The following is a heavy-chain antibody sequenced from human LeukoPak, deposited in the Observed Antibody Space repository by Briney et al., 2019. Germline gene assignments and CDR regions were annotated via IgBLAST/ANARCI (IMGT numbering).Heavy chain of an antibody. CDR2: ISGSGGST. D-gene: IGHD3-22*01. J-gene: IGHJ4*02. V-gene: IGHV3-23*01. CDR1: AFTFSSYA. Sequence: GGSLRLSCAASAFTFSSYATSWVRQAPGKGLEWVSAISGSGGSTYYADSVKGRSTISRDNSKNTLYLQVNSLRAEDTAVYYCANRGYYDSPWNWGQGTLVTVSS. CDR3: ANRGYYDSPWN.